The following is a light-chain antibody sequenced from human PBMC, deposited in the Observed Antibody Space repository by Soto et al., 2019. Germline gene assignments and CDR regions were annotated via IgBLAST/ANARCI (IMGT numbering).Light chain of an antibody. Sequence: QPVLTQPASVSGSPGQSITISCTGNSSDVGGYNYVSWYQQHPGKAPKLMIYDVSNRPSGVSNRFSGSKSGNTASLTISGLQAEDEADYYCSSYTSSSTYVFGTGTKVTVL. V-gene: IGLV2-14*03. CDR3: SSYTSSSTYV. CDR2: DVS. CDR1: SSDVGGYNY. J-gene: IGLJ1*01.